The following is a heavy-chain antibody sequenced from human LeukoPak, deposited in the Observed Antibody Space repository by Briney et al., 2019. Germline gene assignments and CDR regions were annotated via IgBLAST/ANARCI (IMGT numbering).Heavy chain of an antibody. D-gene: IGHD2-21*01. V-gene: IGHV1-2*02. Sequence: ASVKVSCKASGYTFTGYYMHWVRQAPGQGLEWMGWINPNSGGTNYAQKFQGRVTMTTDTSTSTAYMELRSLRSDDTAVYYCARASSIFAIYWFDPWGQGTLVTVSS. J-gene: IGHJ5*02. CDR2: INPNSGGT. CDR3: ARASSIFAIYWFDP. CDR1: GYTFTGYY.